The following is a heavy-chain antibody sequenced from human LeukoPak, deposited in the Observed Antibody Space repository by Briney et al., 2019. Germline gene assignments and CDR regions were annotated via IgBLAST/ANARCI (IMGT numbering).Heavy chain of an antibody. V-gene: IGHV4-34*01. D-gene: IGHD2-15*01. CDR2: INHSGST. CDR1: GVPFSGYY. J-gene: IGHJ6*03. CDR3: ARGVVIGEPRVVVAANHYYYMDV. Sequence: SETLSLTCAVYGVPFSGYYWSWIRQPPGKGLEWIGEINHSGSTNYNPSLKSRATISVDTSKNQFSLKLSSVTAADTAVYYCARGVVIGEPRVVVAANHYYYMDVWGKGTTVTVSS.